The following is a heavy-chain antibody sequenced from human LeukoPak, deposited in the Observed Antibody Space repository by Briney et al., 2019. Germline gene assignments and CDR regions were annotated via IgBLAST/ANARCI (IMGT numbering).Heavy chain of an antibody. V-gene: IGHV1-2*02. CDR2: INPNSGGT. Sequence: GASVKVSCKASGYTFTGYYMHWVRQAPGRGLEWMGWINPNSGGTNYAQKFQGRVTMTRDTSISTAYMELSRLRSDDTAVYYCARGLAISYQLLYEMTAHFDYWGQGTLVTVSS. CDR3: ARGLAISYQLLYEMTAHFDY. D-gene: IGHD2-2*02. J-gene: IGHJ4*02. CDR1: GYTFTGYY.